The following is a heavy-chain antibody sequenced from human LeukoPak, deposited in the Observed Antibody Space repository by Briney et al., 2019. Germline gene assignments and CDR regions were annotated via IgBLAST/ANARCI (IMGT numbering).Heavy chain of an antibody. CDR3: TRTMVVTPTCEFDY. Sequence: GGSLRLSCTASGFTFGDYAMSWFRQAPGKGLEWVGFIRSKAYGGTTEYAASVKGRFTISRDDSKSIAYLQMNSLKTEDTAVYYCTRTMVVTPTCEFDYWGQGTLVTVSS. D-gene: IGHD2-21*02. CDR1: GFTFGDYA. V-gene: IGHV3-49*03. CDR2: IRSKAYGGTT. J-gene: IGHJ4*02.